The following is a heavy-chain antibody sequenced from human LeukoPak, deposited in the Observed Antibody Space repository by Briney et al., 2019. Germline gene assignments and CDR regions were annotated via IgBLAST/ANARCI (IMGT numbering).Heavy chain of an antibody. CDR3: ARTTGFAVAGGYYFDY. Sequence: PSETLSLTCSVSGDSMSSYYWSWIRQSAGKGLEWIGRVYASGGTRYNPSLKSRVTMSVDTSKNQFSLKLTSVTAADTAVCYCARTTGFAVAGGYYFDYWGQGILVTVSS. V-gene: IGHV4-4*07. D-gene: IGHD6-19*01. CDR2: VYASGGT. CDR1: GDSMSSYY. J-gene: IGHJ4*02.